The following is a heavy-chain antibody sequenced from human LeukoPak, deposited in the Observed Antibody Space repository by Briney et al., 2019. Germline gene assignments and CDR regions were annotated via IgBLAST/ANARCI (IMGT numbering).Heavy chain of an antibody. CDR3: ARDKSEYSYGRYDAFDI. CDR1: GYTFTNYF. CDR2: INPSGGST. J-gene: IGHJ3*02. D-gene: IGHD5-18*01. Sequence: ASVTVSCKASGYTFTNYFMHWVRQAPGQGLEWMGIINPSGGSTRYAQKFQGRVTMTRDTSTSTVYMELSSLRSEDTAVYYCARDKSEYSYGRYDAFDIWGQGTMVTVSS. V-gene: IGHV1-46*01.